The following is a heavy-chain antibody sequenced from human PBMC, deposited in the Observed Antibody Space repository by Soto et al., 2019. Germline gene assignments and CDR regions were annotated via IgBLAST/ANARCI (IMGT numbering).Heavy chain of an antibody. D-gene: IGHD6-19*01. V-gene: IGHV1-46*03. Sequence: ASVKVSCKASGYTLTSYYMHWVRQAPGQGLEWMGIINPSGGSTSYAQKFQGRVTMTRDTSTNTVYMELSSLRSEDTAVYYCGREQGVSSGYYYFDYWGQGTLVTVSS. CDR2: INPSGGST. J-gene: IGHJ4*02. CDR3: GREQGVSSGYYYFDY. CDR1: GYTLTSYY.